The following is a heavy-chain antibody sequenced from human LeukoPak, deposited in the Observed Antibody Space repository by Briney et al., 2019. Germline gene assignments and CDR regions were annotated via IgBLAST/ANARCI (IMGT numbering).Heavy chain of an antibody. CDR1: GGSISSSSYY. D-gene: IGHD3-16*01. Sequence: SGTLSLTCTVSGGSISSSSYYWGWIRQPPGRGLEWIGSIYYSGSTYYNPSLKSRVTISVDTSKNQFYLKMSSVTAAETAVYYCARQRPWGILAARNWFDPWGQGTLVTVSS. CDR3: ARQRPWGILAARNWFDP. J-gene: IGHJ5*02. V-gene: IGHV4-39*01. CDR2: IYYSGST.